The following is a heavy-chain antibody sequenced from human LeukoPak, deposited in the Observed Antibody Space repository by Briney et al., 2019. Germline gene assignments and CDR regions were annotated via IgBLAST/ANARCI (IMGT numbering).Heavy chain of an antibody. J-gene: IGHJ4*01. Sequence: ASVKVSRKASGHTFTGYYMHWVRQAPGQGLEWMGWINPNSGGTNYAQKFQGRVTMTRDTSISTAYMELSRLRSDDTAVYYCARPVWFGELFFDYWGQGTLVTVSS. CDR3: ARPVWFGELFFDY. CDR1: GHTFTGYY. CDR2: INPNSGGT. V-gene: IGHV1-2*02. D-gene: IGHD3-10*01.